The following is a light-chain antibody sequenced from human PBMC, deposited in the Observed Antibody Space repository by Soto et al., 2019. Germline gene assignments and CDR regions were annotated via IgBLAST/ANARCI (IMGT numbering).Light chain of an antibody. Sequence: VLTQHASVSGSPGQAITISCSGSSSDVGAHNFVSWYQHHPGKAPKLMIYEVSNRPPGVSNRFSGSKSGNTASLTISGLQAEDEADYYCNSYTSSNTYVFGSGTKVTVL. CDR3: NSYTSSNTYV. V-gene: IGLV2-14*01. CDR1: SSDVGAHNF. CDR2: EVS. J-gene: IGLJ1*01.